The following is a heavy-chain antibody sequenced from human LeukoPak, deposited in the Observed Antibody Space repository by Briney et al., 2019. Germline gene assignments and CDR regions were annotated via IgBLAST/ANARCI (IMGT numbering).Heavy chain of an antibody. CDR2: IYYSGST. V-gene: IGHV4-39*07. D-gene: IGHD3-10*01. CDR1: GGSISSSSYY. J-gene: IGHJ3*02. Sequence: SETLSLTCTVSGGSISSSSYYWGWIRQPPGKGLEWIGSIYYSGSTYYNPSLKSRVTISVDTSKNQFSLKLSSVTAADTAVYYCASSSPIRFFDIWGQGTMVTVSS. CDR3: ASSSPIRFFDI.